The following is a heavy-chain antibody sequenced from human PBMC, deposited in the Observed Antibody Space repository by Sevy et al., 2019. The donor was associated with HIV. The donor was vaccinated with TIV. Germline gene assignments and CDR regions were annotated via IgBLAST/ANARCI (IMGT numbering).Heavy chain of an antibody. V-gene: IGHV4-61*01. Sequence: SETLSLNCTVSGDSVSGGNYYWSWIRQPPGKGLEWIGYIYYSGSTNYNPSLKSRVTISIDTSKNQFSLRLTSVTAADTAVYYCARGLFDYWGQGTLVTVSS. CDR2: IYYSGST. CDR3: ARGLFDY. CDR1: GDSVSGGNYY. J-gene: IGHJ4*02.